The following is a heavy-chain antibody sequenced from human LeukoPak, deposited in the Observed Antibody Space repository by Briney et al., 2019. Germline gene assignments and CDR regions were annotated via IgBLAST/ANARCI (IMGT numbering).Heavy chain of an antibody. CDR2: IYHTGHS. CDR1: GVSISSYY. Sequence: SETLSLTCTVSGVSISSYYWSWIRQPPGKGLEGIGYIYHTGHSNYNLSLKSRVTMSVDTSKHHLSVNLTTVTSADSAVYYCARHCIGGTCYDSWGQGTLVTVSS. D-gene: IGHD2-15*01. CDR3: ARHCIGGTCYDS. V-gene: IGHV4-59*08. J-gene: IGHJ5*01.